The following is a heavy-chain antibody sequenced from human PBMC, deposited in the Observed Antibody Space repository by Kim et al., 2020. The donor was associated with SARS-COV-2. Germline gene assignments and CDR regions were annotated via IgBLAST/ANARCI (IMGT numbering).Heavy chain of an antibody. CDR2: IDWDDDK. Sequence: SGPTLVNPTQTLTLTCTFSGFSLSTSGMCVSWIRQPPGKALEWLARIDWDDDKYYSTSLKTRLTISKDTSKNQVVLTMTNMDPVDTATYYCARTLRIAVAGIDYYYGMGVWGQGTTVTVSS. V-gene: IGHV2-70*11. D-gene: IGHD6-19*01. CDR1: GFSLSTSGMC. J-gene: IGHJ6*02. CDR3: ARTLRIAVAGIDYYYGMGV.